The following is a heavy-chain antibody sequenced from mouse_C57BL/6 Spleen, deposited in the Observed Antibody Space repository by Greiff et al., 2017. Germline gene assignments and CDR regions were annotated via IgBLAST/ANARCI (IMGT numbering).Heavy chain of an antibody. CDR1: GYSFTGYY. CDR2: INPSTGGT. J-gene: IGHJ1*03. D-gene: IGHD3-3*01. Sequence: VHVKQSGPELVKPGASVKISCKASGYSFTGYYMHWVKQSSEKSLEWIGEINPSTGGTSYNQKFKGKATLTVDKSSSTAYMQLKSLTSEDSAVYYCARGGTGYWYFDVWGTGTTVTVSS. CDR3: ARGGTGYWYFDV. V-gene: IGHV1-43*01.